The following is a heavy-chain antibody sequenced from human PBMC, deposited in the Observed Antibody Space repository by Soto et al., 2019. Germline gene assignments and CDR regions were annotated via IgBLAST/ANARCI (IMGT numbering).Heavy chain of an antibody. Sequence: QVQLQESGPGLVKPSQTLSLTCTVSGGSTSSDNYWSWIRPPPGKGLEWIGHIYYSGNTDYNPSLKSRLAISIDTYKNQFSLKLSSVTAADTAVYFCAREGGESSDGLYYFDSWGQGSLVTVSS. J-gene: IGHJ4*02. V-gene: IGHV4-30-4*01. CDR1: GGSTSSDNY. CDR3: AREGGESSDGLYYFDS. CDR2: IYYSGNT. D-gene: IGHD3-16*01.